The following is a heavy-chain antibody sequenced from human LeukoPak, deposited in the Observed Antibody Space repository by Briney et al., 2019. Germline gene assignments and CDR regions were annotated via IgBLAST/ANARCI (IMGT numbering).Heavy chain of an antibody. Sequence: PGGSLRLSCAASGFTFSDYAMSWVRQGPGKGLAWVSSISAGGGDTYYADSVKGRFTISRDNSKNTLYLQMNSLRAEDTAVYYCAKDSRGWHRPIDCWGQGALVTVSS. CDR3: AKDSRGWHRPIDC. CDR1: GFTFSDYA. J-gene: IGHJ4*02. CDR2: ISAGGGDT. V-gene: IGHV3-23*01. D-gene: IGHD3-22*01.